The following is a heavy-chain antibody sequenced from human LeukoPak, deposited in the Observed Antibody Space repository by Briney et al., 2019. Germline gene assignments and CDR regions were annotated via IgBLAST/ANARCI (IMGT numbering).Heavy chain of an antibody. CDR3: ARRTHYYDSSGYHNHYYFDY. D-gene: IGHD3-22*01. CDR1: GFTFSTYA. V-gene: IGHV3-7*04. CDR2: IKQDGSEK. J-gene: IGHJ4*02. Sequence: GGSPRLSCSASGFTFSTYAMRWVRQAPGKGLEWVANIKQDGSEKYYVDSVKGRFTISRDNAKNSLYLQMNSLRAEDTAVYYCARRTHYYDSSGYHNHYYFDYWGQGTLVTVSS.